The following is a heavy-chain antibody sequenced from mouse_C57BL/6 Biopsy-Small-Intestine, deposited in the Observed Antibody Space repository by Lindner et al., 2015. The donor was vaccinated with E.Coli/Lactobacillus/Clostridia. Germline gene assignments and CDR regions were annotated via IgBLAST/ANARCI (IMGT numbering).Heavy chain of an antibody. CDR2: INPNSGHT. D-gene: IGHD3-1*01. V-gene: IGHV1-84*02. CDR3: AREGALAPAANFDS. CDR1: GYTFTDYY. Sequence: SVKVSCKTSGYTFTDYYIHWVRQAPGQGLEWMGWINPNSGHTNYAQKFQGRVTMTGDTSITTAYMDLGRLESDDTAVYYCAREGALAPAANFDSWGQGTLVTVSS. J-gene: IGHJ4*01.